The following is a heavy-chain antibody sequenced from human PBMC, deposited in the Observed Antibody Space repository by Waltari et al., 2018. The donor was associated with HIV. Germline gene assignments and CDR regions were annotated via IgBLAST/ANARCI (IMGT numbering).Heavy chain of an antibody. CDR2: ISNRSDFI. V-gene: IGHV3-21*06. CDR3: ASLPTEGQPPRVF. D-gene: IGHD5-18*01. Sequence: EVHLVESGGGLVKPGGSLRPSCGASGFSFSSFSMNWVRQVPGKGLEWVSAISNRSDFINYADSVKGRFTIYRDNAANSLYLQMNALRNEDTAVYFCASLPTEGQPPRVFWGQGIIVTVSS. J-gene: IGHJ4*02. CDR1: GFSFSSFS.